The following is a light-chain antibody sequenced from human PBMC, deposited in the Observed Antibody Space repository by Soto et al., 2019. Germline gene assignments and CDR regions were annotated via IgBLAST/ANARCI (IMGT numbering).Light chain of an antibody. CDR3: QQYNDYQYT. J-gene: IGKJ2*01. Sequence: DIEMTQSPSTLSASVGDTVTITCRASQSIATWLAWYQQKPEKAPKLLIYKATNVQSGVPSRFSSSGSGTEFSLTISSLQPEDFAIYYCQQYNDYQYTFGQGTKLEIK. V-gene: IGKV1-5*03. CDR2: KAT. CDR1: QSIATW.